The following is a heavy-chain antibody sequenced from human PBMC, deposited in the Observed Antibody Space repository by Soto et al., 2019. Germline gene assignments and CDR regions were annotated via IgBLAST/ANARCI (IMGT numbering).Heavy chain of an antibody. CDR3: AKAFPPEVRLTYYDSSGYYYSHYFDY. D-gene: IGHD3-22*01. CDR1: GFTFSSYA. J-gene: IGHJ4*02. CDR2: ISGSGGST. V-gene: IGHV3-23*01. Sequence: GGSLRLSCAASGFTFSSYAMSWVRQAPGKGLEWVSAISGSGGSTYYADSVKGRFTISRDNSKNTLYLQMNSLRAEDTAVYYCAKAFPPEVRLTYYDSSGYYYSHYFDYWGQGTLVTVSS.